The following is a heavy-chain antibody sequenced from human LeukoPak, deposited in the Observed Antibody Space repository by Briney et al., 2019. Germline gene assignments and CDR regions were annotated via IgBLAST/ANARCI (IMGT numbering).Heavy chain of an antibody. CDR3: ARGSGIITGIDE. CDR1: GFTFSSHW. D-gene: IGHD6-25*01. Sequence: GGSLRLSCAASGFTFSSHWMHWVRQAPGKGLVWVSRIKDDGSHTNYADSVKGRFTISRDNAKNTLSLQMNSLRAEDTAVYYCARGSGIITGIDEWGRGTLVTVSS. V-gene: IGHV3-74*01. J-gene: IGHJ4*02. CDR2: IKDDGSHT.